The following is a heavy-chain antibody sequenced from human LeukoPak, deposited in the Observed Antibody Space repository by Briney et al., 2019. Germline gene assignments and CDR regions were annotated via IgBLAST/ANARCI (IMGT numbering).Heavy chain of an antibody. CDR3: ARDNEAANPFQY. CDR1: GYTFANFP. V-gene: IGHV7-4-1*02. J-gene: IGHJ4*02. CDR2: IDTNSGNP. D-gene: IGHD4/OR15-4a*01. Sequence: ASVKVSCKAFGYTFANFPMNWVRQAPGQGPEWMGWIDTNSGNPTYAQGFTGRFVFSLDTSVSTAYLQISNLEADDTAVYYCARDNEAANPFQYWGQGTLVTVSS.